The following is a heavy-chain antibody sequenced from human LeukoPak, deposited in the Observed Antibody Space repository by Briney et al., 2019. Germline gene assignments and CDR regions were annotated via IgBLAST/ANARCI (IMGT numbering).Heavy chain of an antibody. V-gene: IGHV3-30*03. J-gene: IGHJ3*02. CDR1: GFTFSSYG. CDR2: ISFDGNNK. Sequence: GGSLRLSCAASGFTFSSYGMHWVRQAPGKGLEWVAVISFDGNNKYYADSVKGRFTISRDNSKNTLYLQMNSLRAEDTAVYYCARASPSSSDAFDIWGQGTMVTVSS. D-gene: IGHD6-6*01. CDR3: ARASPSSSDAFDI.